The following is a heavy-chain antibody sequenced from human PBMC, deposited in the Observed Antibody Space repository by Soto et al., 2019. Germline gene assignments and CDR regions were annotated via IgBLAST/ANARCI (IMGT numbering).Heavy chain of an antibody. CDR3: TSHSPEDMIRK. V-gene: IGHV3-73*02. CDR1: GFTFSGSA. D-gene: IGHD2-15*01. CDR2: IRNKANSYAT. Sequence: EVQLVESGGGLVQPGGSLKLSCAASGFTFSGSAVHWVRQASGKGLEWVGRIRNKANSYATAYAASLKGRFMSSRDDSKNTAYLQMNSLKTEDTAVYYCTSHSPEDMIRKWGQGTLVTVSS. J-gene: IGHJ4*02.